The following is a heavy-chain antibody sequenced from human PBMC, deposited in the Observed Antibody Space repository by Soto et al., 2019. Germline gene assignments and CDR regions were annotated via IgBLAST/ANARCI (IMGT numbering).Heavy chain of an antibody. CDR2: IIPLIGTA. D-gene: IGHD3-22*01. Sequence: GASVNVSCKASGVTFSSYAISWVGQAPGQGLEWMGRIIPLIGTANYAQKFQGRVTITADETTSTAYMELTSLRSEDTAVYYCARVVITTVPASYYYGMDVWGQGTTVTGSS. CDR1: GVTFSSYA. J-gene: IGHJ6*02. CDR3: ARVVITTVPASYYYGMDV. V-gene: IGHV1-69*11.